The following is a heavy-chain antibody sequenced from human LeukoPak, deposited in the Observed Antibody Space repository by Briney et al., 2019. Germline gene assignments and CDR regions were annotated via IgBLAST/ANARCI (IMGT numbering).Heavy chain of an antibody. CDR3: ARLPAYCSSTSCYYDY. J-gene: IGHJ4*02. Sequence: GGSQRLSCAASGFTFSSYGMHWVRQAPGKGLEWVAVIWYDGSNKYYADSVKGRFTISRDNSKNTLYLQMNSLRAEDTAVYYCARLPAYCSSTSCYYDYWGQGTLVTVSS. CDR1: GFTFSSYG. CDR2: IWYDGSNK. V-gene: IGHV3-33*01. D-gene: IGHD2-2*01.